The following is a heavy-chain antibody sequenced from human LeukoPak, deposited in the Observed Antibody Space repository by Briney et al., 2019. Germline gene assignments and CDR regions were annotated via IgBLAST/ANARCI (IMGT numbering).Heavy chain of an antibody. CDR2: IYPGDSDT. D-gene: IGHD3-10*01. CDR3: ARQTNMVRGVTTLDY. Sequence: RHGESLKISCKGSGYSFTSYWIVWVRQMPGKGLEWMGFIYPGDSDTRYSPSFQGQVTISADKSISTAYLQWSSLKASDTAMYYCARQTNMVRGVTTLDYWGQGTLVTVSS. V-gene: IGHV5-51*01. CDR1: GYSFTSYW. J-gene: IGHJ4*02.